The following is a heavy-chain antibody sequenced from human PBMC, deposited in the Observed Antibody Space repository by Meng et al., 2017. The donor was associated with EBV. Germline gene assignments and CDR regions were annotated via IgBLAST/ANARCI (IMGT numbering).Heavy chain of an antibody. J-gene: IGHJ4*02. CDR2: ISSNSMDI. V-gene: IGHV3-21*01. Sequence: EKGRRGLFKPRSYLSLSFPASGFSVRSYSMNGFRRAPGKGLEWVSFISSNSMDIYYAGLVKGRFTISRDNAKNSLFLQMNSLRAEDTAVYYCARDRTSSRFDYWGKGTLVTVSS. CDR3: ARDRTSSRFDY. CDR1: GFSVRSYS. D-gene: IGHD2-8*01.